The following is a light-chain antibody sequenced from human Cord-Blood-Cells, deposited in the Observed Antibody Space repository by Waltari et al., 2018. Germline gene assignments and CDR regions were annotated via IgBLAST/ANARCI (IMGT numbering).Light chain of an antibody. Sequence: DIQMTQSPSSLSASVGDRVTITCRASQSISSYLNWYRQKPGKAPNLLISAASSLQSGVPSRFSGSGAGTDFTLNISSLQPEDIATNYCQQGYSTPYTFGQGTKLEIK. CDR2: AAS. CDR3: QQGYSTPYT. J-gene: IGKJ2*01. V-gene: IGKV1-39*01. CDR1: QSISSY.